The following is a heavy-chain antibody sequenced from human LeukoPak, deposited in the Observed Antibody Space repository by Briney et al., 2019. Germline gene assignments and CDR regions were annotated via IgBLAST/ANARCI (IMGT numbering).Heavy chain of an antibody. CDR2: VAYDGSHK. J-gene: IGHJ4*02. CDR3: ARDLSSGWTGDY. Sequence: QPGGSLRLSSAASGFTFSSYSMNWVRQAPGKGLEWVAVVAYDGSHKDYADSAKGRFTISRDNSKDTLYLQMNSLRREDTAVYFCARDLSSGWTGDYWGQGTLVTVSS. V-gene: IGHV3-30*03. D-gene: IGHD6-19*01. CDR1: GFTFSSYS.